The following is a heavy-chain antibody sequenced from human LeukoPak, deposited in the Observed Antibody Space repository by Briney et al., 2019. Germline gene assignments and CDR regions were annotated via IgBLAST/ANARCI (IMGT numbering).Heavy chain of an antibody. CDR2: ISDDGSNK. CDR3: ARDQRIGGYSYGLTGNFDY. J-gene: IGHJ4*02. D-gene: IGHD5-18*01. Sequence: PGGSLRLSCAASGFTLSSYAMHWVRQAPGKGLEWVAVISDDGSNKYYADSVKGRFTISRDNSKNTLYLQMNSLRTEDTAVYYCARDQRIGGYSYGLTGNFDYWGPGTLVTVSP. V-gene: IGHV3-30-3*01. CDR1: GFTLSSYA.